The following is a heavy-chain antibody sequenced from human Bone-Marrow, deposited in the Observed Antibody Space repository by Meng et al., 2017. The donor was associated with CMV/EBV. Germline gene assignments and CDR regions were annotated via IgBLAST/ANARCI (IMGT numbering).Heavy chain of an antibody. D-gene: IGHD4/OR15-4a*01. V-gene: IGHV1-18*01. CDR3: ARGDYFSPPAH. CDR1: GYTFANHG. J-gene: IGHJ4*02. CDR2: INSDTGRT. Sequence: ASVKVSCKASGYTFANHGLSWVRQDPGQGLEWVGWINSDTGRTVYAQNLQGRVSLTTDPSTTTAHLELRSLTFADTAVYYCARGDYFSPPAHWGQGTLVTVSS.